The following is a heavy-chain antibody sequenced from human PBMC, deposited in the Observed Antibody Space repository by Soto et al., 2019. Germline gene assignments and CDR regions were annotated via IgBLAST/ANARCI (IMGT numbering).Heavy chain of an antibody. Sequence: LILSCAASGFSISDYWMSWVRQAPGKGLEWVANIKRDGSEKYYVDSVKGRFTISRDNAKNSLYLQMNSLRVEDTATYYCARALENPCSYYGLNVGGQGPTVTVSS. V-gene: IGHV3-7*01. CDR3: ARALENPCSYYGLNV. D-gene: IGHD1-1*01. J-gene: IGHJ6*02. CDR1: GFSISDYW. CDR2: IKRDGSEK.